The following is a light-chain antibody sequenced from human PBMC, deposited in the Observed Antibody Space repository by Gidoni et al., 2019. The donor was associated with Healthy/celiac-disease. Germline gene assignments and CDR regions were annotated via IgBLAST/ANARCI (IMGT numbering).Light chain of an antibody. J-gene: IGKJ4*01. CDR3: QQRSNWPLT. CDR1: QSVSSY. CDR2: EAS. Sequence: EIVLTQSPAPLSLSPGERATLSCRASQSVSSYLAWYQQKPGQAPRLLIYEASNRATGIPARFSGSGSGTDFTLTISSLEPEDVAVYYCQQRSNWPLTFGGGTKVEIK. V-gene: IGKV3-11*01.